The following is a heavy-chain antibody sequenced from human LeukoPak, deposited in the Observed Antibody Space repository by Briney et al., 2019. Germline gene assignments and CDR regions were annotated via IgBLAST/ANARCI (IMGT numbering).Heavy chain of an antibody. D-gene: IGHD1-26*01. Sequence: SVKVSCTASGYTFTGYYMHWVRQAPGQGLEWMGWINPNSGGTNYAQKFQGWVTMTRDTSISTAYMELSRLRSDDTAVYYCARGAGMVAHRLMYGMAVWGQGTTVTVSS. CDR3: ARGAGMVAHRLMYGMAV. V-gene: IGHV1-2*04. J-gene: IGHJ6*02. CDR2: INPNSGGT. CDR1: GYTFTGYY.